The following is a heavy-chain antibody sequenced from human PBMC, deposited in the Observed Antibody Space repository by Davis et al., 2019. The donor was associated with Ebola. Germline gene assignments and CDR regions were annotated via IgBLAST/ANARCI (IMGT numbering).Heavy chain of an antibody. CDR3: ARENGDDFWSGYVDY. V-gene: IGHV3-7*03. J-gene: IGHJ4*02. D-gene: IGHD3-3*01. CDR1: GFTFSSYW. Sequence: PGGSLRLSCAAAGFTFSSYWMRWVRQAPGKGLEWVANIKQDGSEKYYVDSVKGRFTISRDNAKNSLYLQMNSLRAEDTAVYYCARENGDDFWSGYVDYWGQGTLVTVSS. CDR2: IKQDGSEK.